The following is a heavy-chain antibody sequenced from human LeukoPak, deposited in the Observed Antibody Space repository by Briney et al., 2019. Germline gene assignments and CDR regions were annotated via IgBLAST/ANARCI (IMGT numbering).Heavy chain of an antibody. Sequence: GESLKISCXGSGYKFTDYWIAWVRQMPGKGLEWMGMIYPRDSDTRYSPSFQGHVTISADKSIATAYLQWSSLKASGTAMYYCARHIGLTTRYFDYWGQGTLVTVSS. CDR2: IYPRDSDT. CDR3: ARHIGLTTRYFDY. V-gene: IGHV5-51*01. J-gene: IGHJ4*02. D-gene: IGHD4/OR15-4a*01. CDR1: GYKFTDYW.